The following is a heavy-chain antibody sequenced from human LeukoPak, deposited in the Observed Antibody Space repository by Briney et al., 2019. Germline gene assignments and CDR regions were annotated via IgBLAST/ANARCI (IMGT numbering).Heavy chain of an antibody. V-gene: IGHV5-51*01. CDR2: IYPANSET. J-gene: IGHJ4*02. Sequence: PGESLKISFQGSGYSFTIFWIAWVRPVPGKGLEWMGIIYPANSETRYSPSFQGQVTFSADRSINTAYLQWSSLNASDTAMYYCARRVSGYDDYWGQGTLVTVSS. CDR3: ARRVSGYDDY. D-gene: IGHD5-12*01. CDR1: GYSFTIFW.